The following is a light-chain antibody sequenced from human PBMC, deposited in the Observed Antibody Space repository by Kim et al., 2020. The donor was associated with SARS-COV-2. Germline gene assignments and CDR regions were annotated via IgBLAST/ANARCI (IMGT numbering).Light chain of an antibody. V-gene: IGKV3D-15*01. J-gene: IGKJ5*01. CDR3: QQYNNWPPIT. Sequence: SPGERATLSCRASQSVSNQLAWYQQKSGQAPRLLIYGASIRATGIPARFSGSGSGTEFTLTISSLQSEDFAVYYCQQYNNWPPITFGQGTRLEIK. CDR1: QSVSNQ. CDR2: GAS.